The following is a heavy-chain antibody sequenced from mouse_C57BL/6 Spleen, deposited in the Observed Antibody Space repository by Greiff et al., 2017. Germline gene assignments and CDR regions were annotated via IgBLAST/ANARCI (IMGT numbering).Heavy chain of an antibody. V-gene: IGHV3-6*01. J-gene: IGHJ4*01. CDR3: ARDRDHSYAMDY. Sequence: EVQVVESGPGLVKPSQSLSLTCSVTGYSITSGYYWNWIRQFPGNKLEWMGYISYDGSNNYNPSLKNRISITRDTSKNQFFLKLNSVTTEDKAPYYCARDRDHSYAMDYWGQGTSVTVSS. CDR1: GYSITSGYY. CDR2: ISYDGSN.